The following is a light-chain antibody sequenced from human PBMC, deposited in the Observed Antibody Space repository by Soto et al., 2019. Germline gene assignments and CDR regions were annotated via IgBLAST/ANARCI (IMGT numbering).Light chain of an antibody. V-gene: IGLV2-14*01. J-gene: IGLJ1*01. CDR3: ASLTTTSFV. CDR2: EVS. CDR1: SSDVGAYNL. Sequence: QSVLTQPASVSGSPGQSITISCTGTSSDVGAYNLVSWYQHHPGKAPKLLISEVSNRPSGVSDRLSGSKSGNTASLAISGLQAEDEADYYCASLTTTSFVFGTGTKVTVL.